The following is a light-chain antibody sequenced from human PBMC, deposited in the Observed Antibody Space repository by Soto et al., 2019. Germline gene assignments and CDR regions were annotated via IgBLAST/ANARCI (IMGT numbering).Light chain of an antibody. CDR2: EGS. Sequence: QSALTQPASVSGSPGQSITISCTGASSDVGTYHLVSWYQQHPGKVPKLLIYEGSKRPSGVSNRFSGSKAGDTASLTISGLQAEDEADYYCCSYASDSTEVVFGGGTQLTVL. J-gene: IGLJ7*01. CDR3: CSYASDSTEVV. V-gene: IGLV2-23*01. CDR1: SSDVGTYHL.